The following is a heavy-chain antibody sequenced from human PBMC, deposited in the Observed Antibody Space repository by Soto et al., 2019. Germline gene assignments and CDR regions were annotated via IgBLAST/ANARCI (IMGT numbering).Heavy chain of an antibody. Sequence: GGSLRLSCAASGFTVSSNYMSWVRQAPGKGLEWVSVIYSGGSTYYADSVKGRFTISRGNSKNTLYLQMNSLRAEDTAVYYCARVGEDIVVVVAATSYYYGLDVWGQGTTVTVSS. V-gene: IGHV3-53*01. J-gene: IGHJ6*02. D-gene: IGHD2-15*01. CDR3: ARVGEDIVVVVAATSYYYGLDV. CDR2: IYSGGST. CDR1: GFTVSSNY.